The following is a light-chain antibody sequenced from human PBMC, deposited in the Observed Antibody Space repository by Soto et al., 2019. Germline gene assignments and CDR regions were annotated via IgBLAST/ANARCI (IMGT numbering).Light chain of an antibody. J-gene: IGKJ1*01. V-gene: IGKV4-1*01. CDR3: QQYYDTPWT. CDR2: WAS. Sequence: DIVMTQSPDSLTVSLGERATINCKSSQSVLYDSNNKEYLAWYQHKPGQPPKLLIYWASTRKSGVPDRFSGSGSGTDFTLTISTLQPKDVAVYYCQQYYDTPWTFGQGTKVEIK. CDR1: QSVLYDSNNKEY.